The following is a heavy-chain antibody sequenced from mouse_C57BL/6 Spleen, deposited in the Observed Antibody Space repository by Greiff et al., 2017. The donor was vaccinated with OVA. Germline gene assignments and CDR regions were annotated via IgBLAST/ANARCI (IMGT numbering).Heavy chain of an antibody. CDR1: GYTFTSYW. J-gene: IGHJ2*01. D-gene: IGHD6-1*01. Sequence: QVQLKQPGAELVRPGSSVKLSCKASGYTFTSYWMHWVKQRPIQGLEWIGNIDSSDSETHYNQKFKDKATLTVDKSSSTAYMQLSSLTSEDSAVYYCARKAARGFDYWGQGTTLTVSS. V-gene: IGHV1-52*01. CDR3: ARKAARGFDY. CDR2: IDSSDSET.